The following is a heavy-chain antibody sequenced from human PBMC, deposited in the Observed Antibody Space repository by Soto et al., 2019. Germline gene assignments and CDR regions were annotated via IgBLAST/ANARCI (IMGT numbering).Heavy chain of an antibody. CDR3: ARVTGASEPHVNQLPWTAFDI. CDR1: GYTFTSYA. Sequence: GASVKVSCKASGYTFTSYAMHWVRQAPGQRLEWMGWINAGNGNTKYSQKFQGRVTITRDTSASTAYMELSSLRSEDTAVYYCARVTGASEPHVNQLPWTAFDIWGQGTMVPVSS. V-gene: IGHV1-3*01. CDR2: INAGNGNT. J-gene: IGHJ3*02. D-gene: IGHD2-2*01.